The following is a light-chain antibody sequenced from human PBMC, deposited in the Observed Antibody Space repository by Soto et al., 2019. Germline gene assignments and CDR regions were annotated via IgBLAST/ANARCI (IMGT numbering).Light chain of an antibody. Sequence: QSVLTQPPSASGTPGQRVTISCSGGSSNIGSNYAYWYRQLPGTAPELVIYANSQRPSGVPDRFSGSKSGTAASLAISGLQSEDEADYYCAAWDDSLKEPVFGGGTQLTVL. CDR3: AAWDDSLKEPV. V-gene: IGLV1-47*01. CDR2: ANS. CDR1: SSNIGSNY. J-gene: IGLJ7*01.